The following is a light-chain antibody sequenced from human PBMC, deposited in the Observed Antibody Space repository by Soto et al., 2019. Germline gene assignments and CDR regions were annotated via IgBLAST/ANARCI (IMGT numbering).Light chain of an antibody. Sequence: EIVLTQSPGTLSLSPGARATLSCRASQSVSSNLAWYQQKPGQAASLLIYGASTRATGIPARFSGSGSGTEFILTISSLQSEDFAVYYCQQYNNRPPWTFGQGTKVDIK. CDR3: QQYNNRPPWT. V-gene: IGKV3-15*01. CDR2: GAS. J-gene: IGKJ1*01. CDR1: QSVSSN.